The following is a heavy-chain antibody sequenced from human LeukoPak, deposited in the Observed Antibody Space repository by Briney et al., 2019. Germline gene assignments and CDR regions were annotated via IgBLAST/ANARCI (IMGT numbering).Heavy chain of an antibody. CDR2: IYYSGST. D-gene: IGHD3-22*01. V-gene: IGHV4-39*01. CDR1: GGSISRSNYY. J-gene: IGHJ4*02. CDR3: ARNVTGGSSGYWRFDY. Sequence: SETLSLTCTASGGSISRSNYYWGWIRQPPGKGLEWIGSIYYSGSTYYKSSLKSRITISVDTSKNQFSLKLSSVTAADTAVYYCARNVTGGSSGYWRFDYWGQGTLVTVSS.